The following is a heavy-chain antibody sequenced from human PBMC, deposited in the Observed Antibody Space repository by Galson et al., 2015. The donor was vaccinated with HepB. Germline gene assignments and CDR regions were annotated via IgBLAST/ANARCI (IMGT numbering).Heavy chain of an antibody. CDR1: GFNFSTYG. Sequence: SLRLACAASGFNFSTYGMHWGRQAPGKGPEWVAVVSYDGNRKSYADSVEGRFTISRDNSKNTLNVQMNSLTSEETAVYYCARDDWTHGNSWHNYFHHWGQGSLVTVSA. V-gene: IGHV3-30*03. CDR2: VSYDGNRK. CDR3: ARDDWTHGNSWHNYFHH. J-gene: IGHJ1*01. D-gene: IGHD2-2*01.